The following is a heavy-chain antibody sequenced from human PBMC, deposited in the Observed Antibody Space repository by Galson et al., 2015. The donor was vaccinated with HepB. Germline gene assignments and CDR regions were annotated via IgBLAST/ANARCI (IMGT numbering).Heavy chain of an antibody. V-gene: IGHV1-24*01. CDR3: ATDTGDYTGWFDP. Sequence: SVKVSCKVSGYTVSDSSIHWVRQAPGKGLEWVGGFDPERGEIIYAQKFQGRVTMTEDTSTDTVYMDLSSLRSEDTAVYYCATDTGDYTGWFDPWGQGTLVTVSS. J-gene: IGHJ5*02. D-gene: IGHD4-11*01. CDR2: FDPERGEI. CDR1: GYTVSDSS.